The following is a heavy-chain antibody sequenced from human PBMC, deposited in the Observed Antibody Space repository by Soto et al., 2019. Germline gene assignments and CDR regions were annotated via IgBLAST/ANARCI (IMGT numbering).Heavy chain of an antibody. CDR3: AHRRAATGPDY. CDR2: IHWDDDK. J-gene: IGHJ4*02. D-gene: IGHD6-13*01. V-gene: IGHV2-5*02. Sequence: QITLKESGPTVVKPTQTLTLTCTFSGISLNTSGVAVGWIRQPPGKALEWLALIHWDDDKRYSPSLKSRLTITKDTSKNPVVLTMTNMDPVDTATYYCAHRRAATGPDYWGQGTLVTVSS. CDR1: GISLNTSGVA.